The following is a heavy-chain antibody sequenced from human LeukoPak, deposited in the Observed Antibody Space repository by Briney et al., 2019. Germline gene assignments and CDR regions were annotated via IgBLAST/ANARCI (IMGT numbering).Heavy chain of an antibody. CDR1: GSTFSNYG. J-gene: IGHJ4*02. V-gene: IGHV3-30*02. D-gene: IGHD3-3*01. CDR3: AKDQASDITIFGVAMAY. CDR2: IRFDGSTK. Sequence: PGGSLRLSCSASGSTFSNYGMHWVRQAPGKGLEWVAFIRFDGSTKYYADSVKGRFTISRDNSKNTLYLQMNSLRAEDTAVYYCAKDQASDITIFGVAMAYWGQGTLVTVSS.